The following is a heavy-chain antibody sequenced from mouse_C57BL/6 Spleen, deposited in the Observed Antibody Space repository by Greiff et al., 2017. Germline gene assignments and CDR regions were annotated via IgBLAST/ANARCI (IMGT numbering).Heavy chain of an antibody. J-gene: IGHJ4*01. CDR3: ARHPNYYAMGC. Sequence: EVQLVESGGGLVKPGGSLKLSCAASGFTFSDYGMHWVRQAPEKGLEWVAYISSGSSTIYYADTVKGRFTISRDNAKNTLFLQMTSLRSEDTAMYYCARHPNYYAMGCWGQGASVTVSS. V-gene: IGHV5-17*01. CDR1: GFTFSDYG. CDR2: ISSGSSTI.